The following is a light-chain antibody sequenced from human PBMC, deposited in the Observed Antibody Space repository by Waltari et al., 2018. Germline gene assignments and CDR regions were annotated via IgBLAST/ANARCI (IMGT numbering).Light chain of an antibody. CDR1: QSLLHRNGNNS. CDR2: LGS. V-gene: IGKV2-28*01. J-gene: IGKJ1*01. CDR3: MQSLQTLWT. Sequence: DIVVTHSPLSLPVTHGAPASISCRSSQSLLHRNGNNSLDWYLQKPGQSPQLLIYLGSNRASGVPDRFSGSGSGTDFTLRISRVEAEDVGVYYCMQSLQTLWTFGPGTKVEIK.